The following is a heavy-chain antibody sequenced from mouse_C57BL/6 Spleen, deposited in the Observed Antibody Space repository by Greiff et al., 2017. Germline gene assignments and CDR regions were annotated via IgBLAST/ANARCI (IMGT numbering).Heavy chain of an antibody. Sequence: DVQLVESGGGLVKPGGSLKLSCAASGFTFSSYTMSWVRQTPEKRLEWVATISGGGGNTYYPDSVKGRFTISRDNAKNTLYLQMSSLRSEDTALYYCARGSSYWYFDVWGTGTTVTVSS. J-gene: IGHJ1*03. CDR3: ARGSSYWYFDV. D-gene: IGHD1-1*01. CDR1: GFTFSSYT. CDR2: ISGGGGNT. V-gene: IGHV5-9*01.